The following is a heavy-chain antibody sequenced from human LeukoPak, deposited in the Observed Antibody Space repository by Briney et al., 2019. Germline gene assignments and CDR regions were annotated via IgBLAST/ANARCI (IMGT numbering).Heavy chain of an antibody. Sequence: ASVKVSCKASGYTFTSYDINWVRQATGQGLEWMGWMNPNSGNTGYAQKFQGRVTMTRNTSISTAYMELSSQRSEDTAVYYCARTIVVPAALYYYYGMDVWGQGTTVTVSS. D-gene: IGHD2-2*01. CDR1: GYTFTSYD. V-gene: IGHV1-8*01. CDR2: MNPNSGNT. J-gene: IGHJ6*02. CDR3: ARTIVVPAALYYYYGMDV.